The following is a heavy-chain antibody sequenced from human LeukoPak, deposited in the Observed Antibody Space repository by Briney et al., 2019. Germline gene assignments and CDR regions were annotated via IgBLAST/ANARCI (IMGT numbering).Heavy chain of an antibody. D-gene: IGHD3-22*01. CDR2: INPNSGGT. CDR3: ARESEYYDSSGYSYYFDY. CDR1: GYTFTGYY. J-gene: IGHJ4*02. V-gene: IGHV1-2*02. Sequence: ASVKVSCKASGYTFTGYYMHWVRQAPGQGLEWMGWINPNSGGTNYAQKFQGRVTMTRDTSISTAYMELCRLRSDDTAVYYCARESEYYDSSGYSYYFDYWGQGTLVTVSS.